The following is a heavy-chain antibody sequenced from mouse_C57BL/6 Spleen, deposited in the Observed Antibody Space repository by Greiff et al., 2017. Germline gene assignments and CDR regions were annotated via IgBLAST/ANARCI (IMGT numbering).Heavy chain of an antibody. J-gene: IGHJ3*01. CDR2: IYPGDGDT. CDR1: GYAFSSYW. D-gene: IGHD2-3*01. CDR3: AREENDGYYRFAD. Sequence: QVQLQQSGAELVKPGASVKISCKASGYAFSSYWMNWVKQRPGKGLEWIGQIYPGDGDTNYNGKFKGKATLTADKSSSTAYMQLSSLTSEDSAVYFCAREENDGYYRFADWGQGTLVTVSA. V-gene: IGHV1-80*01.